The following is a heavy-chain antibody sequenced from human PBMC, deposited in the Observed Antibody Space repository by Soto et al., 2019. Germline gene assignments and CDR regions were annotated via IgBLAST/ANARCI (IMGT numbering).Heavy chain of an antibody. CDR3: SRNTGEGSWNPIDY. Sequence: QVQLVQSGAEVKKPGASVKVSCKASGYTFTSYQMHWVRQAPGQGLEWMAIINPSGGSTSYAQKCQGRVTLTRDTSTRTAYMELSSLRSEDTAVYSCSRNTGEGSWNPIDYWGQGTLVTVSS. D-gene: IGHD6-13*01. J-gene: IGHJ4*02. CDR1: GYTFTSYQ. V-gene: IGHV1-46*03. CDR2: INPSGGST.